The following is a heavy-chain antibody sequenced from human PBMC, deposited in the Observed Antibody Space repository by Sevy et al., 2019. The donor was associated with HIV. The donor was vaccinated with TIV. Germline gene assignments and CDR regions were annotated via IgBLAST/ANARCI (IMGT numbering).Heavy chain of an antibody. CDR3: ACRTLEVVGGERGAFDL. Sequence: ASVKVSCKASGGPLSSYAISWVRQAPGQGLEWMGRMIPVFGTSHYSQKFQGRVTMTADESTSTAYMEMSSLRSEDTAVYYCACRTLEVVGGERGAFDLWGQGTMVTVSS. D-gene: IGHD3-22*01. CDR2: MIPVFGTS. CDR1: GGPLSSYA. V-gene: IGHV1-69*13. J-gene: IGHJ3*01.